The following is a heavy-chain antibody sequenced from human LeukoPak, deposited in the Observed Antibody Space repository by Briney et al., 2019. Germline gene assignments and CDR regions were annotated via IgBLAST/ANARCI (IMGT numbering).Heavy chain of an antibody. D-gene: IGHD6-13*01. Sequence: GRSLRFSCAASGFTFSSYGMHWVRQAPGRGLEWVAVISYDGSNKYYADSVKGRFTISRDNSKNTLYLQMNSLRAEDTAVYYCAKDSSSWARYYYYNGMDVWAKGPRSPSP. J-gene: IGHJ6*02. CDR1: GFTFSSYG. V-gene: IGHV3-30*18. CDR3: AKDSSSWARYYYYNGMDV. CDR2: ISYDGSNK.